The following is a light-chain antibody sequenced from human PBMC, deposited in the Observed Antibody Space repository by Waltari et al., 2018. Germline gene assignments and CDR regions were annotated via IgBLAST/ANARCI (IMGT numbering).Light chain of an antibody. V-gene: IGLV3-25*03. CDR1: TLSKQY. J-gene: IGLJ1*01. CDR3: QLADSTVTYV. Sequence: SHELTQPPSVSVSPGQTATLTCSGETLSKQYVYWYQHKPGQAPVLLIYKDTERPSGIPDRFSGSSSGTSVTLTISGVQAEDEADYYCQLADSTVTYVFGPGTKVIVL. CDR2: KDT.